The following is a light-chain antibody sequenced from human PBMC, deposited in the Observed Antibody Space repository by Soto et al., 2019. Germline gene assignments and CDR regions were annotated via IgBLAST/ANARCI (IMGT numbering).Light chain of an antibody. V-gene: IGKV3-11*01. CDR2: GAF. J-gene: IGKJ5*01. CDR3: QQRSNWPIT. Sequence: EIVMTQSPVTLSVSPGEGATLSCRASQSVSSNLAWYQEKPGQAPSLLIYGAFTRATGIPARFSGSGSGTDHTLTISSLEPEDSAVYYCQQRSNWPITFGQGTRLEIK. CDR1: QSVSSN.